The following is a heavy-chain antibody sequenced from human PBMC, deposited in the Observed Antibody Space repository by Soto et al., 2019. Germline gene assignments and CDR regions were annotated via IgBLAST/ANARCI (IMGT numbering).Heavy chain of an antibody. CDR2: IYWDGDK. V-gene: IGHV2-5*02. J-gene: IGHJ4*02. CDR3: AHRRGAYYFDF. Sequence: QITLKESGPTLVKPTQTLTLTCTFSGFSLSTNGVGVGWIRQPPGKALEWLALIYWDGDKRYSPSLKSRLTITKDTYKNQVVLTMTNMDPVDTATYYCAHRRGAYYFDFWGLGTLVTVSS. D-gene: IGHD1-26*01. CDR1: GFSLSTNGVG.